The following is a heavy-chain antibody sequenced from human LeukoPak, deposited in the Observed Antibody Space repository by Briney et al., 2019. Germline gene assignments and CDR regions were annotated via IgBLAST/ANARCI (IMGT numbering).Heavy chain of an antibody. J-gene: IGHJ4*02. Sequence: SETLSLTCAVSGGSISSSNRWSWVRQPPGKGLEWIGEIYHSGSTNYNPSLKSRVTISVDKSKNQFSLKLSSVTAADTAVYYCAREGPYDSSGYYYGYWGQGTLVTVSS. CDR1: GGSISSSNR. V-gene: IGHV4-4*02. D-gene: IGHD3-22*01. CDR2: IYHSGST. CDR3: AREGPYDSSGYYYGY.